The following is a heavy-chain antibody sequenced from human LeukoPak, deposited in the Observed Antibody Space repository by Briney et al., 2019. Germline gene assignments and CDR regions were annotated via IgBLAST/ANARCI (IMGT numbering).Heavy chain of an antibody. V-gene: IGHV4-39*07. Sequence: PSETLSLTCTVSGGSIGSSLQYWGWIRQPPGKGLEWIGTIYYSGSTYYNPSLKSRVTISVDTSNNQFSLKLSSVTAADTAVYYCARLAVAEPNWFDPWGQGTLVTVSS. D-gene: IGHD6-19*01. CDR3: ARLAVAEPNWFDP. CDR2: IYYSGST. J-gene: IGHJ5*02. CDR1: GGSIGSSLQY.